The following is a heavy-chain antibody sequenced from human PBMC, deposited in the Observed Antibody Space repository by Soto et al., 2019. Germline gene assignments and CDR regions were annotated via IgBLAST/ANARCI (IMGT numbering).Heavy chain of an antibody. CDR3: ARTFAYYYDSSGYYLGGYYYYGMDV. CDR1: GFSLSTSGMC. Sequence: SGPTLVNPTQTITLTCTFSGFSLSTSGMCVSWIRQPPGKALEWLALIDWDDDKYYSTSLKTRLTISKDTSKNQVVLTMTNMDPVDTATYYCARTFAYYYDSSGYYLGGYYYYGMDVRGQGTTVTVSS. CDR2: IDWDDDK. V-gene: IGHV2-70*01. D-gene: IGHD3-22*01. J-gene: IGHJ6*02.